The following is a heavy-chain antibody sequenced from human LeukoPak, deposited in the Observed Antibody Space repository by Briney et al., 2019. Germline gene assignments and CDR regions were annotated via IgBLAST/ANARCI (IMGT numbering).Heavy chain of an antibody. V-gene: IGHV4-59*01. CDR1: GGSISSYY. CDR2: MYNSGSA. Sequence: SETLSLTCTVSGGSISSYYWSWIRQPPGKGLEWIGYMYNSGSANYNPSLKSRVTISVDTSKNQFSLKLSSVTAADTAVYYCARVGGGNYYYYGMDVWGQGTTVTVSS. D-gene: IGHD3-10*01. J-gene: IGHJ6*02. CDR3: ARVGGGNYYYYGMDV.